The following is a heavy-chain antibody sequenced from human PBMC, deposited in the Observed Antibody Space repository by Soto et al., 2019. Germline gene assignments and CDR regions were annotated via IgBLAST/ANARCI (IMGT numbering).Heavy chain of an antibody. Sequence: QVQLVESGGGVVQPGRSLRLSCAASGFTFSSYGMHWVRQAPGKGLEWVAVIWYDGSNKYYADSVKGRFTISRDNSKNTLYLQMNSLRAEDTAVYYCARDQGDLLSAGMDVWGQGTTVTVSS. CDR1: GFTFSSYG. CDR2: IWYDGSNK. CDR3: ARDQGDLLSAGMDV. D-gene: IGHD2-21*02. V-gene: IGHV3-33*01. J-gene: IGHJ6*02.